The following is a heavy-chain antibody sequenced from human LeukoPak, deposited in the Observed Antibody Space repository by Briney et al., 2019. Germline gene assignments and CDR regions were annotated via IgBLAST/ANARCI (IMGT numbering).Heavy chain of an antibody. CDR2: IYYTGST. CDR1: SGSVSVHSHY. Sequence: SETLSLTCTVSSGSVSVHSHYWGWVRQPPGMGLEWIGCIYYTGSTYYNASLKSRVTISVDTSRNQFSLNLTSVTAADTAVYYCTRDHYLSGFTWGQGTLVTVSS. J-gene: IGHJ4*02. D-gene: IGHD3-10*01. V-gene: IGHV4-39*07. CDR3: TRDHYLSGFT.